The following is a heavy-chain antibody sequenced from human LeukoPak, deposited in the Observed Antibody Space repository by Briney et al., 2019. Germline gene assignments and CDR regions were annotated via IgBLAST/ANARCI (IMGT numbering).Heavy chain of an antibody. V-gene: IGHV1-2*02. D-gene: IGHD6-6*01. J-gene: IGHJ4*02. CDR3: AREHSSSSGKVFDY. CDR2: INPNSGGT. CDR1: GYTFPGYY. Sequence: WASVKVSCKASGYTFPGYYMHWVRQAPGQGLEWMGWINPNSGGTNYAQKFQGRVTMTRDTSISTAYMELSRLRSDDTAVYYCAREHSSSSGKVFDYWGQGTLVTVSS.